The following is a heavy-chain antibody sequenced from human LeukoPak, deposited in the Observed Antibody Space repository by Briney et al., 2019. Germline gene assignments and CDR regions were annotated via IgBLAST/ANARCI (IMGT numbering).Heavy chain of an antibody. D-gene: IGHD6-19*01. CDR1: GFTFSSYA. Sequence: GGSLRLSCAASGFTFSSYAMSWVRQAPGKGLEWVSAISGSGGSTYYADSVKGRFTISRDNSKNTLYLQMNSLRAEDTAVHYCAIVPFFYVSSGWYVDYWGQGTLVTVSS. CDR2: ISGSGGST. V-gene: IGHV3-23*01. J-gene: IGHJ4*02. CDR3: AIVPFFYVSSGWYVDY.